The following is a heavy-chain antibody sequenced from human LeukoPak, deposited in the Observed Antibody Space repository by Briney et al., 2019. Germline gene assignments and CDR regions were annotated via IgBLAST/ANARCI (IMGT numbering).Heavy chain of an antibody. CDR3: ARSGGSWSLFDY. J-gene: IGHJ4*02. Sequence: SQTLSLTCTVSGGSISSGGYYWSWIRQAPGKGLEWIGYIYHSGSTYYNPSLKSRVTISVDRSKNQFSLKLSSVTAADTAVYYCARSGGSWSLFDYWGQGTLVTVSS. CDR1: GGSISSGGYY. D-gene: IGHD6-13*01. CDR2: IYHSGST. V-gene: IGHV4-30-2*01.